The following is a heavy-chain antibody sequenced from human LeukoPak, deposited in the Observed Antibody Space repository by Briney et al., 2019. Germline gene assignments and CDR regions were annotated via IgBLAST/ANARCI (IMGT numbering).Heavy chain of an antibody. Sequence: GGSLRLSCAASGFTFSSYAMSWVRQAPGKGLEWVSAISGSGGSTYYADSVKGRFTISRDNSKNTLYLQMNSPRAEDTAVYYCAKDLGYSGAGSFDYWGQGTLVTVSS. D-gene: IGHD1-26*01. CDR1: GFTFSSYA. J-gene: IGHJ4*02. CDR3: AKDLGYSGAGSFDY. V-gene: IGHV3-23*01. CDR2: ISGSGGST.